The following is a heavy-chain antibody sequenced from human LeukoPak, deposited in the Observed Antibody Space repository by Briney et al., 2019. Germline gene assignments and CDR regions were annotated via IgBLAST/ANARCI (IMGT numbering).Heavy chain of an antibody. Sequence: GASVKVSCKASGYTFTSYAMHWLRQAPGQRLEWMGWINAGNGNTKYSQKFQGRVTITRDTSASTAYMELSSLRSEDTAVYYCAREKYYYDSPAHYWGQGTLVTVSS. CDR3: AREKYYYDSPAHY. CDR1: GYTFTSYA. CDR2: INAGNGNT. V-gene: IGHV1-3*01. D-gene: IGHD3-22*01. J-gene: IGHJ4*02.